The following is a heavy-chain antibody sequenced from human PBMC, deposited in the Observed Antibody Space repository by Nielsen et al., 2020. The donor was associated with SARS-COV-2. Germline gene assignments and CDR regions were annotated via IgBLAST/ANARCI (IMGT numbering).Heavy chain of an antibody. CDR3: ARDQDGGAATSNWYFDL. V-gene: IGHV3-30*03. CDR2: ITHDGINK. Sequence: GGSLRLSCTASGFTFSSNGMHWVRQAPGKGLEWVAVITHDGINKYYADSVKGRFTISRDNSKNTLYLQMNSLRAEDTAVYYCARDQDGGAATSNWYFDLWGRGTLVIVSS. J-gene: IGHJ2*01. CDR1: GFTFSSNG. D-gene: IGHD6-25*01.